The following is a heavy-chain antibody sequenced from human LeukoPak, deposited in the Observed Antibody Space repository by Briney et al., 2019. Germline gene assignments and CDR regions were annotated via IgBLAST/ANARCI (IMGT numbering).Heavy chain of an antibody. CDR2: VSYDGSDK. Sequence: GGSLRLSCAASGFTFSTYGMHWVRQAPGKGLEWVAGVSYDGSDKYYPDSVKGRFSISRDNSKNTLYLQMNSLRPDDTAVYYCAKPRGGDSWAFDIWGHGTMVAVSS. CDR3: AKPRGGDSWAFDI. D-gene: IGHD2-21*02. J-gene: IGHJ3*02. CDR1: GFTFSTYG. V-gene: IGHV3-30*18.